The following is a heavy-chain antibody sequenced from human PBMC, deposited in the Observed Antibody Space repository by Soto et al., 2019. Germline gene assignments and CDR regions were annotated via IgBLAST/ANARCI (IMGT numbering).Heavy chain of an antibody. CDR3: ARWGCSGGNCNLNQRSFDL. J-gene: IGHJ4*02. D-gene: IGHD2-15*01. CDR1: GFIFNEYG. CDR2: IWYDGSNK. V-gene: IGHV3-33*01. Sequence: QVQLVESGGGVVQPGRSLRLSCAASGFIFNEYGMHWVRQAPGKGLEWVAVIWYDGSNKYYADSVRGRFTFSRDNSRNTMSLQMNRLRVEDTAIYYCARWGCSGGNCNLNQRSFDLWGQGTLVTVSS.